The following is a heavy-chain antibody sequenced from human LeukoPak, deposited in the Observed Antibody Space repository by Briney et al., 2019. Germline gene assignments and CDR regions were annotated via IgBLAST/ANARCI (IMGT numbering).Heavy chain of an antibody. CDR2: ISSRSSYI. D-gene: IGHD3-9*01. V-gene: IGHV3-21*06. CDR1: GFTFDDYA. J-gene: IGHJ4*02. Sequence: GGSLRLSCAAAGFTFDDYAMYWVRQAPGKGLEWVSSISSRSSYIYYADSVKGRFTISRDNAKNSLHLQMKGLRVEDTAVYYCARGAFDYPGRDYFDYWGQGTQVTVSS. CDR3: ARGAFDYPGRDYFDY.